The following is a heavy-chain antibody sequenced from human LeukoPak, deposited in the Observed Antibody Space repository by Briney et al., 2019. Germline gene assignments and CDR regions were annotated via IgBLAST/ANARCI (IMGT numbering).Heavy chain of an antibody. D-gene: IGHD6-19*01. CDR2: ISGGGGTT. J-gene: IGHJ4*02. V-gene: IGHV3-23*01. CDR1: GFTFTNYV. Sequence: GGSLRLSCAASGFTFTNYVVSWVRQAPGKGLEWVSSISGGGGTTYYADSVKGRFAISRDNSKDTLYLQMNSPRAEDTAVYYCAKDHNSGWYRLGDYWGQGTLVTVSS. CDR3: AKDHNSGWYRLGDY.